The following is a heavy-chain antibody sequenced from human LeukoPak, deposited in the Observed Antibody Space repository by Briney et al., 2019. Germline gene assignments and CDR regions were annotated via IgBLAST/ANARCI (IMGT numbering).Heavy chain of an antibody. V-gene: IGHV3-21*04. CDR3: AKAKYYYGSGSYPDY. CDR2: ISSSSSYI. J-gene: IGHJ4*02. CDR1: GFTFSSYS. Sequence: GGSLRLSCAASGFTFSSYSMNWVRQAPGKGLEWVSSISSSSSYIYYADSVKGRFTISRDNAKNSLYLQMNSLRAEDTAVYYCAKAKYYYGSGSYPDYWGQGTQVTVSS. D-gene: IGHD3-10*01.